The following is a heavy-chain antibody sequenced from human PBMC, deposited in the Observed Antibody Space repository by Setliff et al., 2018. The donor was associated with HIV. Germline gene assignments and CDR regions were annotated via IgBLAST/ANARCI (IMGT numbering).Heavy chain of an antibody. D-gene: IGHD3-9*01. CDR1: GGSFSDYF. CDR3: ARGHDILEPSGPFDY. V-gene: IGHV4-34*01. Sequence: PSETLSLTCAVYGGSFSDYFWTWIRQPPGRGLEWIGDINNSGSTNYNPSLKSRVAMSFDTSKNQFSLKLISVTAADTAVYYCARGHDILEPSGPFDYWGQGTLVTVSS. J-gene: IGHJ4*02. CDR2: INNSGST.